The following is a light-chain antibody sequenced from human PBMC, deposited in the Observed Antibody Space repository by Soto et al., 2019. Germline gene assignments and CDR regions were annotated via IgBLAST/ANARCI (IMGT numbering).Light chain of an antibody. CDR2: AAS. CDR3: QQRHNWPRT. J-gene: IGKJ1*01. V-gene: IGKV3-11*01. Sequence: EIVLTQSPATLSLSPGERATLSCRASQTVTSSLAWYQQKPGQAPRLLIYAASNRATGIPARFSGSGSXXXXTLXXSSLEPEDFAVYYCQQRHNWPRTFAQGTKV. CDR1: QTVTSS.